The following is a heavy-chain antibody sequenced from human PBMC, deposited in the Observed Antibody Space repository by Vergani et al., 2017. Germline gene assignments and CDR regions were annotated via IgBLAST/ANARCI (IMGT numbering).Heavy chain of an antibody. CDR1: GYTFTGYY. CDR3: ATLSIAAAGGDY. Sequence: QVQLVQSGAEVKKPGASVKVSCKASGYTFTGYYMHWVRQAPGQGLEWMGIINPSGGSTSYAQKFQGRVTMTRDTSTSTVYMELSSLRSEDTAVYYCATLSIAAAGGDYWGQGTLVTVSS. D-gene: IGHD6-13*01. V-gene: IGHV1-46*01. J-gene: IGHJ4*02. CDR2: INPSGGST.